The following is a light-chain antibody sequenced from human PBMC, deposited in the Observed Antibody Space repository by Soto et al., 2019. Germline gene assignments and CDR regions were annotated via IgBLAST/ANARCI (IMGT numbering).Light chain of an antibody. J-gene: IGKJ3*01. CDR2: AAS. V-gene: IGKV1-9*01. CDR1: QGISSY. CDR3: QKLNSYPRT. Sequence: DIQLTQSPSFLSASVGDRVTITCRVSQGISSYLAWYQQKPGKAPKLLIYAASTLQSGVPSRFSGSGSGTEFTLTISSLQPADFATYYCQKLNSYPRTFGPGTKVDIK.